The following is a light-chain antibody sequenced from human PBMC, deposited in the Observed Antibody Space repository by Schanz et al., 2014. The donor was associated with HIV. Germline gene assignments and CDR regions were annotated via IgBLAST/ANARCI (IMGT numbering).Light chain of an antibody. CDR1: SSDVGGYNY. Sequence: QSALTQPPSASGSPGQSVTISCTGTSSDVGGYNYVSWYQHHPGKAPKLLISEVNKRPSGVPDRFSGSKSGNTASLTVSGLQAEDEADYYCSSYTSSSSVVFGGGTKVTVL. CDR2: EVN. V-gene: IGLV2-8*01. CDR3: SSYTSSSSVV. J-gene: IGLJ2*01.